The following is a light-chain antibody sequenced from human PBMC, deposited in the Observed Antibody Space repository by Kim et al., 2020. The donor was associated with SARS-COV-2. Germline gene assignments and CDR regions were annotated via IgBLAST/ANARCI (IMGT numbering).Light chain of an antibody. CDR3: QQYDKWPPT. CDR1: QSVGNY. Sequence: VMTQSPATLSVSPGERATLSCRARQSVGNYLAWYQQRPGQPPRLLFYGTSTRATGIPARFGASGSGTEFTLTISSLQSEDSAVYYCQQYDKWPPTFGGGTKVDIK. J-gene: IGKJ4*01. V-gene: IGKV3D-15*01. CDR2: GTS.